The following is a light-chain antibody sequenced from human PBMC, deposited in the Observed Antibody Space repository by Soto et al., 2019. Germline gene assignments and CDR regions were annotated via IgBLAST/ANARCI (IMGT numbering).Light chain of an antibody. J-gene: IGKJ2*01. CDR1: QSVRSN. V-gene: IGKV3-15*01. Sequence: EIVMTQSPATLSVSPGERATVSCRASQSVRSNLAWYQQKPGQAPRLLIYGASTRATGIPARFSGSGSGTEFTLTISSLQSEDFATYYCQQSYSTPMYTFGQGTKLEIK. CDR3: QQSYSTPMYT. CDR2: GAS.